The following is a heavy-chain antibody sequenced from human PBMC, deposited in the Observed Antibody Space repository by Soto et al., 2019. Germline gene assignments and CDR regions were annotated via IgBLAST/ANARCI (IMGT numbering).Heavy chain of an antibody. CDR1: GFTFDDYA. J-gene: IGHJ4*02. V-gene: IGHV3-9*01. D-gene: IGHD1-7*01. CDR3: AKEDWNYDFDY. Sequence: EVQLVESGGGLVQPGRSLRLSCAASGFTFDDYAMHWVRQAPGKGLEWVSGISWSSGSIGYADSVKGRFTISRDNAKNSLYLQMNSLRAEDTALYYCAKEDWNYDFDYWGQGTLVTVSS. CDR2: ISWSSGSI.